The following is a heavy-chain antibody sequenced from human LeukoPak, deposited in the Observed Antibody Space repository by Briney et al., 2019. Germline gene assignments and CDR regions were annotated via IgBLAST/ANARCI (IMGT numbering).Heavy chain of an antibody. J-gene: IGHJ4*02. V-gene: IGHV1-2*02. D-gene: IGHD6-6*01. CDR1: GYTFTGYY. Sequence: ASVKVSCKASGYTFTGYYMHWVRQVPGQGLEWMGWINPNSGGTNYAQKFQGRVTMTRDTSISTAYMELSRLRSDDTAVYYCARVRAARPLVGFWDYWGQGTLVTVSS. CDR3: ARVRAARPLVGFWDY. CDR2: INPNSGGT.